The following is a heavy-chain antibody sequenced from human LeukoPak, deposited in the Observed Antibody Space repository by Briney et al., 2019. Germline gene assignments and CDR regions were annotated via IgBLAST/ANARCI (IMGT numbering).Heavy chain of an antibody. CDR1: GFTFSSYW. Sequence: PGGSLRLSCAASGFTFSSYWMSWVRQAPGKGLEWVANIKQDGSEKYYVDSVKGRFTISRDNAKNSLSLQMNSLRAEDTAVYYCARDYGSGNYYYYYGMDVWGQGTTVTVSS. D-gene: IGHD3-10*01. CDR2: IKQDGSEK. J-gene: IGHJ6*02. V-gene: IGHV3-7*01. CDR3: ARDYGSGNYYYYYGMDV.